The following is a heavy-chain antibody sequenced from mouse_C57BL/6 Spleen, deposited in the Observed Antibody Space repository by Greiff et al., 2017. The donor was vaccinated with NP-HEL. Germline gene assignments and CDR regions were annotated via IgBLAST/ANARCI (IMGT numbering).Heavy chain of an antibody. CDR2: ISYDGSN. CDR3: ARGGTVVAAD. J-gene: IGHJ3*01. V-gene: IGHV3-6*01. CDR1: GYSITSGYY. D-gene: IGHD1-1*01. Sequence: EVQLQESGPGLVKPSQSLSLTCSVTGYSITSGYYWNWIRQFPGNKLEWMGYISYDGSNNYNPSLKNRISITRDTSKNQFFLKLNSVTTEDTATYYCARGGTVVAADWGQGTLVTVSA.